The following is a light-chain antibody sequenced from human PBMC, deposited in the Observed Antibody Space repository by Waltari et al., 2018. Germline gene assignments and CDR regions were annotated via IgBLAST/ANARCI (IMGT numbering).Light chain of an antibody. J-gene: IGLJ2*01. CDR3: QVWDSSSDHPL. CDR1: NIGSKS. V-gene: IGLV3-21*02. CDR2: ADS. Sequence: SSELTQPPSVSVSPGQTARITCGGDNIGSKSVHWYQQKPAQAPVQVIYADSKRPSGIPERFSGSNSGNTATLTISGVEAGDEADYYCQVWDSSSDHPLFGGGTRLTVL.